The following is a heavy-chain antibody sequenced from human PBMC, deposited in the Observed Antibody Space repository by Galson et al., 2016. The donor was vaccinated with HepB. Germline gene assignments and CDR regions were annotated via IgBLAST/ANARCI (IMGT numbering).Heavy chain of an antibody. D-gene: IGHD1-1*01. CDR3: SKDLRT. CDR2: ITGGGIST. Sequence: SLRLSCAASGFSFGAYAMSWVRQAPGKGLEWVSAITGGGISTYYLDSVKGRFVIARDNSKTTLFLQMNNLRAEDTATYYCSKDLRTWGQGNLVTVSS. J-gene: IGHJ4*02. V-gene: IGHV3-23*01. CDR1: GFSFGAYA.